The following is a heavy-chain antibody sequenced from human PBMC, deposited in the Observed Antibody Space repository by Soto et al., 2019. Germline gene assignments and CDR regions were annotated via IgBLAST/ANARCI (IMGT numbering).Heavy chain of an antibody. V-gene: IGHV4-59*11. Sequence: SSETLSLTCSVSGVSLGSHFWSWIRQAPGKGPELVGYIYHTVNTNYNPALKSRVTIQMDTSKNQLSLQLSSVTAADTAIYYCARLQYTVVTALDIWGQGTMVTVSS. D-gene: IGHD2-15*01. CDR3: ARLQYTVVTALDI. CDR1: GVSLGSHF. CDR2: IYHTVNT. J-gene: IGHJ3*02.